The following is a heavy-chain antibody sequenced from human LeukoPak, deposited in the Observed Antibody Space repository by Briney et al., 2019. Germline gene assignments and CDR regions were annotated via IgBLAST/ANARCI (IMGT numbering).Heavy chain of an antibody. CDR3: ARGFRSVTTWGYFDY. D-gene: IGHD4-17*01. CDR1: GFTVSTNY. V-gene: IGHV3-66*01. Sequence: GGSLRLPCAASGFTVSTNYMSWVRQAPGKGLEWGSLIYSGGGTYYTASVKGRFTISRNNSSTTLSLQRSRLRVDDTAVYYSARGFRSVTTWGYFDYWGQGALVTVSS. CDR2: IYSGGGT. J-gene: IGHJ4*02.